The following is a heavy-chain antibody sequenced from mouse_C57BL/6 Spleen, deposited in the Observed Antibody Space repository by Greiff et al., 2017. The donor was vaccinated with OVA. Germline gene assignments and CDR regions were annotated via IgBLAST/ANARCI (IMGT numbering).Heavy chain of an antibody. V-gene: IGHV1-69*01. Sequence: QVQLQQPGAELVMPGASVKLSCKASGYTFTSYWMHWVKQRPGQGLEWIGEIDPSDSYTNYNQKFKGKSTLTVDKSSSTAYMQLSSLTSEDSAVYYGARRAYGSSLFDYWGQGTTLTVSS. CDR3: ARRAYGSSLFDY. CDR2: IDPSDSYT. D-gene: IGHD1-3*01. J-gene: IGHJ2*01. CDR1: GYTFTSYW.